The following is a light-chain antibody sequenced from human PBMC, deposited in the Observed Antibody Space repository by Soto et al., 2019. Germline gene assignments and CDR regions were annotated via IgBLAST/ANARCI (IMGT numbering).Light chain of an antibody. V-gene: IGLV2-8*01. CDR3: CSYGGGNNFYV. CDR1: SSDIGTYDY. CDR2: EVS. J-gene: IGLJ1*01. Sequence: SVLTQPPSASGSPGQSVTISCTGTSSDIGTYDYVSWYQHLPDKAPKLIIYEVSKRPSGVPDRFSGSKSGNTASLTVSGLQAEDEGDYYCCSYGGGNNFYVFGTGTKVTV.